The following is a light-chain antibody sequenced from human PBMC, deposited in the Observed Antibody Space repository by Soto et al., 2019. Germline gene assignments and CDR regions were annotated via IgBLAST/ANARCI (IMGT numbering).Light chain of an antibody. Sequence: DIQMTQSPSSLSASVGDRVTITCRASQSISNWLAWYQQKPGKAPKLLIYDASTLESGVPSRFSGGGFGTDFTLTISSLEPEDFAVYYCHQRRSWPRTFGQGTKVDIK. J-gene: IGKJ1*01. CDR2: DAS. V-gene: IGKV1-5*01. CDR1: QSISNW. CDR3: HQRRSWPRT.